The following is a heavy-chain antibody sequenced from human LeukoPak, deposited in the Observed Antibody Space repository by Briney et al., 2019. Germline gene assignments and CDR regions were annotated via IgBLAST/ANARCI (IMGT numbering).Heavy chain of an antibody. CDR2: IRYDGSNK. Sequence: GGSLRLSCAASGFTFSSYGMHWVRQAPGKGLEWVAFIRYDGSNKYYADSVKGRFTISRDNSKNTLYLQMNSLRAEDTAVYYCAKCSSSWYVEYYYMDVWGKGTTVTISS. J-gene: IGHJ6*03. V-gene: IGHV3-30*02. CDR3: AKCSSSWYVEYYYMDV. D-gene: IGHD6-13*01. CDR1: GFTFSSYG.